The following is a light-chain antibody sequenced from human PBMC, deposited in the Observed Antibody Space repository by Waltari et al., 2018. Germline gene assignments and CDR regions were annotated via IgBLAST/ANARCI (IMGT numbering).Light chain of an antibody. CDR2: WAS. CDR3: QQYYDIPWT. V-gene: IGKV4-1*01. CDR1: QSVLSSSNNQNY. J-gene: IGKJ1*01. Sequence: DIVMTQSPDSLAVSLGERATINCKSSQSVLSSSNNQNYLAWYQQKPGQPPKFPIYWASARESGVPDRFSGSESGTDFTLTISSLQAEDVAVYYCQQYYDIPWTFGQGTKVEIK.